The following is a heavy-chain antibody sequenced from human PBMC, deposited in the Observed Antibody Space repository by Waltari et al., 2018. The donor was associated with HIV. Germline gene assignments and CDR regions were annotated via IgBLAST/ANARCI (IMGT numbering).Heavy chain of an antibody. Sequence: QIQLQESGPGLVKPSETLSLTCTVSGGSINNYYWSWIRQSPGRGLEWVGYIYYSGTTNYNPALQSRVTISVDTSKNQFSLKVTSVTAADTAVYYCARFRCSSSSCYGCYAMDVWGQGTTVTVSS. D-gene: IGHD2-2*01. V-gene: IGHV4-59*01. CDR1: GGSINNYY. CDR2: IYYSGTT. J-gene: IGHJ6*02. CDR3: ARFRCSSSSCYGCYAMDV.